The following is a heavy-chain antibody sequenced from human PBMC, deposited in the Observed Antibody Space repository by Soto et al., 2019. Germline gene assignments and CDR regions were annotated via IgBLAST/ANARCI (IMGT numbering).Heavy chain of an antibody. Sequence: LSLTCTVSGGSISSGGYYWSWIRQHPGKGLEWIGYIYYSGSTYYNPSLKSRVTISVDTSKNQFSLKLSSVTAADTAVYYCARDTPRGYSYGSFDYWGQGTLVTVSS. CDR1: GGSISSGGYY. CDR2: IYYSGST. J-gene: IGHJ4*02. V-gene: IGHV4-31*03. D-gene: IGHD5-18*01. CDR3: ARDTPRGYSYGSFDY.